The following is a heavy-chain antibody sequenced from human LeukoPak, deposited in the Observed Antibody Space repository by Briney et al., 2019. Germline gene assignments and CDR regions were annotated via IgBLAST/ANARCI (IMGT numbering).Heavy chain of an antibody. Sequence: GGSLRLSCAASGFTFSSYAMSWVRQAPGKGLEWVSSITISGATTYYADSVKGRLTISRDNSKTTLYLQMNSLRAEDTAEYYCATYGSGSYYRKAFDYWGQGTLVTVSS. J-gene: IGHJ4*02. V-gene: IGHV3-23*01. D-gene: IGHD3-10*01. CDR1: GFTFSSYA. CDR2: ITISGATT. CDR3: ATYGSGSYYRKAFDY.